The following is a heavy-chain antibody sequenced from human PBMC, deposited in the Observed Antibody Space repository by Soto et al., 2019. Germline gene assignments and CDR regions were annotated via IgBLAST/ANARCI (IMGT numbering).Heavy chain of an antibody. Sequence: GGSLRLCCAASGFTFNTYGMDWFRQAPGKGLEWVAAISYDGSNKYHADSVKGRFTISRDNSKNTLYLQMNSLRVEDTAVYYCAKDIVRYTYGACDYWGQGALVTVSS. D-gene: IGHD5-18*01. CDR3: AKDIVRYTYGACDY. V-gene: IGHV3-30*18. CDR2: ISYDGSNK. CDR1: GFTFNTYG. J-gene: IGHJ4*02.